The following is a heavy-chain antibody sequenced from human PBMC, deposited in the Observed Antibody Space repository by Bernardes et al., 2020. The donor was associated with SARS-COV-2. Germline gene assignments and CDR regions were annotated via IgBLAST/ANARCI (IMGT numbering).Heavy chain of an antibody. Sequence: GGSLRLSCAGSGFTFNFYAMSWVRQAPGKGLEWVSTIGGSGDITSYADSVKGRFTISRDNPGNTLYLQMNNLRAEDTAVYYCANLYSSSWYLFDYWGQGTLVTVSS. D-gene: IGHD6-13*01. CDR3: ANLYSSSWYLFDY. CDR1: GFTFNFYA. CDR2: IGGSGDIT. J-gene: IGHJ4*02. V-gene: IGHV3-23*01.